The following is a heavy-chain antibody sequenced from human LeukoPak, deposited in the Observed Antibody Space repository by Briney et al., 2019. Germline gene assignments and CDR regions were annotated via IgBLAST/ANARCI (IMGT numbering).Heavy chain of an antibody. CDR3: ARDSAYNAFDY. J-gene: IGHJ4*02. CDR1: GFTFNSYS. V-gene: IGHV3-21*04. Sequence: PGGSLRLSCAASGFTFNSYSMYWVRQAPGKGLEWVSSISSSSSHMFYADSVKGRFSISRDNAKNSLYLQMNSLRAEDTAMYYCARDSAYNAFDYWGQGTLVTVSS. D-gene: IGHD5-24*01. CDR2: ISSSSSHM.